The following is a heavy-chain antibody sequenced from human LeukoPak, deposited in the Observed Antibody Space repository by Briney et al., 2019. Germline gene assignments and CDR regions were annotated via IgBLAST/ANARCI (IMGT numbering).Heavy chain of an antibody. CDR1: GYTFTGYY. CDR3: ASSWDYDSSGYYPDY. CDR2: INPNSGGT. V-gene: IGHV1-2*02. Sequence: ASVKVSCKASGYTFTGYYMRWVRQAPGQGLEWMGWINPNSGGTNYAQKFQGRVTMTRDTSISTAYMELSRLRSDDTAVYYCASSWDYDSSGYYPDYWGQGTLVTVSS. D-gene: IGHD3-22*01. J-gene: IGHJ4*02.